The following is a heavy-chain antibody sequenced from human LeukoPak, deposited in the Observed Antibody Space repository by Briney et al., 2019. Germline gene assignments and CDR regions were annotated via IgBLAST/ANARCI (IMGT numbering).Heavy chain of an antibody. CDR3: ARYYYDSSGYYHSPLDY. CDR1: GYTFTSYG. D-gene: IGHD3-22*01. CDR2: ISAYNGNT. J-gene: IGHJ4*02. V-gene: IGHV1-18*01. Sequence: ASVKVSCKASGYTFTSYGISWVRQAPGQGLEWMGWISAYNGNTNYAQKLQGRVTMTTDTSTSTAYMELRSLRSDDTAVYYCARYYYDSSGYYHSPLDYWGQGTLVTVSS.